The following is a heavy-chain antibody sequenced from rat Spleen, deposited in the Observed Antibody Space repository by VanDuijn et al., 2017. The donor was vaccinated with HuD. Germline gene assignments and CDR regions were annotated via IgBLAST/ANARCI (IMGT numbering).Heavy chain of an antibody. D-gene: IGHD4-3*01. CDR1: GLSFSNYD. CDR3: ATHNSGYGRFAY. V-gene: IGHV5-25*01. Sequence: EVQLVESGGGLVQPGRSMKLSCAASGLSFSNYDMAWVRQAPPKGLKWVASISYDGTATYYRDSVQGRFTISRDNAKSTLSLQMDSLRSEDTATYYCATHNSGYGRFAYWCQGTLVTVSS. J-gene: IGHJ3*01. CDR2: ISYDGTAT.